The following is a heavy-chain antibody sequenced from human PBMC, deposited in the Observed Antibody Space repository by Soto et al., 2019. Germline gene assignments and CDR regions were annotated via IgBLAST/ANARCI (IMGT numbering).Heavy chain of an antibody. CDR3: AKGRGSGWAWYFDN. J-gene: IGHJ4*02. V-gene: IGHV3-23*04. D-gene: IGHD6-19*01. CDR1: GFTFKESA. CDR2: ISDTGAST. Sequence: EVRLVEAGGGLKQPGGSLRLSCAASGFTFKESAMNWVRQAPGKGLEWVASISDTGASTWYAESVRGRLSISRDNSKNTLYLEMSSLRGEETAVYYCAKGRGSGWAWYFDNWGQGTLVTVSS.